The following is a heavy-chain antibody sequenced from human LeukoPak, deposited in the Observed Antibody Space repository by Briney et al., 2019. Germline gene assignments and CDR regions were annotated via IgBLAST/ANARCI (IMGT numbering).Heavy chain of an antibody. J-gene: IGHJ5*02. CDR3: ARDRWGTSWFDP. CDR1: GYTFTSYG. CDR2: ISAYNGNT. V-gene: IGHV1-18*01. D-gene: IGHD3-16*01. Sequence: ASVKVSCKASGYTFTSYGISWVRQAPGQGLEWMGWISAYNGNTNYAQKLQGRVTMTTDTSTSTAYMGLRSLRSDDTAVYYCARDRWGTSWFDPWGQGTLVTVSS.